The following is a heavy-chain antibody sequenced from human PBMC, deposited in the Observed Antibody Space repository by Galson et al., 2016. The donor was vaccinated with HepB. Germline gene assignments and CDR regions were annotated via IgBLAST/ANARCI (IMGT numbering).Heavy chain of an antibody. J-gene: IGHJ5*02. V-gene: IGHV2-5*02. CDR1: GFSLSSSGVG. D-gene: IGHD2-21*02. CDR2: IYWDDDK. Sequence: PALVKPTQTLTLTCTFSGFSLSSSGVGVGWIRQPPGKALEWLALIYWDDDKRYSPSLKSRLTSTKDTSKNQVVLTMTNRDPVDTATYYCARETLGYCGGDCYSGGWFDPWGQGTLVTVSS. CDR3: ARETLGYCGGDCYSGGWFDP.